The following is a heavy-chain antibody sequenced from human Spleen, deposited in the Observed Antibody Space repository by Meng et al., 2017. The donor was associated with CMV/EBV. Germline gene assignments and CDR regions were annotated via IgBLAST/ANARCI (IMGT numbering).Heavy chain of an antibody. V-gene: IGHV3-74*01. CDR2: INTDGSTT. Sequence: GESLKISCAASGFTFTNYWMHWVRQAPGKGLVWVSRINTDGSTTGYADPVKGRFTISRDNAKNTLYLQMNSLRAEDTAVYYCARDLNFWSGYFDYWGQGTVVTVSS. D-gene: IGHD3-3*01. CDR1: GFTFTNYW. J-gene: IGHJ4*02. CDR3: ARDLNFWSGYFDY.